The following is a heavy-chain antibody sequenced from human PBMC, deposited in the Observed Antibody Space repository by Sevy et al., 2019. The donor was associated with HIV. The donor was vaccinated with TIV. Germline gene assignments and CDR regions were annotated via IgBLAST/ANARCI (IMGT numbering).Heavy chain of an antibody. J-gene: IGHJ4*02. CDR1: IFTFSDYY. D-gene: IGHD5-18*01. V-gene: IGHV3-11*01. CDR2: ISSGGSHI. CDR3: ARVRYNYGSYYFDY. Sequence: GGSLRLSCAASIFTFSDYYMTWIRQAPGKGLECVSHISSGGSHIHYADSVKGRFTISRDNAKKSLYLQMNSLTAEDTAVYYCARVRYNYGSYYFDYWGQGTLVTVPS.